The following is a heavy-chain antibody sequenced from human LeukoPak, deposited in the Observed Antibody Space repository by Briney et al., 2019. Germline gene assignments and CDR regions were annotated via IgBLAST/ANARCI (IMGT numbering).Heavy chain of an antibody. V-gene: IGHV1-18*01. D-gene: IGHD1-26*01. J-gene: IGHJ6*02. CDR3: ARSLRWWELSYYYYGMDV. Sequence: ASVKVSCKASGYTFTSYGISWVRQAPGQGLEWMGWISAYNGNTNYAQKLQGRVTMTTDTATSTAYMELRSLRSDDTAVYYCARSLRWWELSYYYYGMDVWGQGTTVTVSS. CDR2: ISAYNGNT. CDR1: GYTFTSYG.